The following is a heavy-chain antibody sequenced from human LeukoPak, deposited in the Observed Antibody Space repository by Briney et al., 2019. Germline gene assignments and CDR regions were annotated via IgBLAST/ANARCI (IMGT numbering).Heavy chain of an antibody. CDR1: GFSLSGYW. D-gene: IGHD5-12*01. V-gene: IGHV3-7*01. J-gene: IGHJ4*02. CDR2: LHADGSEK. CDR3: ARGGYSFDY. Sequence: GGSLRLSCVGSGFSLSGYWMSWVRQAPGKGLEWVARLHADGSEKYYVGSVKGRFTISGDNAKNSLYLQMNSLRVDDTAVYYRARGGYSFDYLGQGTLVTVSS.